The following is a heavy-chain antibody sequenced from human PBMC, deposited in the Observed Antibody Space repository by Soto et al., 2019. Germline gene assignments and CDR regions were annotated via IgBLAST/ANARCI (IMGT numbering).Heavy chain of an antibody. CDR2: INSDGSST. CDR3: ARDSYVNVVVTANPAFDP. D-gene: IGHD2-21*02. Sequence: GGSLRLSCAASGFTFSSYWMHWVRQAPGKGLVWVSRINSDGSSTSYADSVKGRFTISRDNAKNTLYLQMNSLRAEDTAVYYCARDSYVNVVVTANPAFDPWGQGTLVTVYS. V-gene: IGHV3-74*01. J-gene: IGHJ5*02. CDR1: GFTFSSYW.